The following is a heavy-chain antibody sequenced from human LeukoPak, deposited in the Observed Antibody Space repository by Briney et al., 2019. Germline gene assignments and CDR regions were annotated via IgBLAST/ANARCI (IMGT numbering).Heavy chain of an antibody. D-gene: IGHD3-9*01. CDR1: GGSISSSSYY. J-gene: IGHJ4*02. CDR3: ARDVGPRYFDWLPLFN. Sequence: SETLSLTCTVSGGSISSSSYYWGWIRQPPGKGLEWIGSIYYTGTTTYNPSLNSRVTISVDASKNQFSLKLSSVTAADTAMYYCARDVGPRYFDWLPLFNWGQGTLVTVSS. CDR2: IYYTGTT. V-gene: IGHV4-39*07.